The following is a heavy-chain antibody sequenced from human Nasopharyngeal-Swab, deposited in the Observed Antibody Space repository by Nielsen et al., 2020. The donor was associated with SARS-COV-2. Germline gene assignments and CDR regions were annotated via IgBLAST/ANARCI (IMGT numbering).Heavy chain of an antibody. CDR2: ISWNSGSI. J-gene: IGHJ6*02. CDR1: GFTFDDYA. CDR3: ARDDSYENYGMDV. Sequence: SLKISCAASGFTFDDYAMHWVRQAPGKGLEWVSGISWNSGSIGYADSVKGRFTISRDNAKNSLYLQMNSLRAEDTAVYYCARDDSYENYGMDVWGQGTTVTVSS. D-gene: IGHD5-12*01. V-gene: IGHV3-9*01.